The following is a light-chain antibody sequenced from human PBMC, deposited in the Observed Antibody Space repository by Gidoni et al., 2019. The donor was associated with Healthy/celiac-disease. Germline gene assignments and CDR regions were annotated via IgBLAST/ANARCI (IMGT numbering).Light chain of an antibody. CDR3: QQYGSSPPMYT. CDR2: GAS. CDR1: QSVSSSY. J-gene: IGKJ2*01. Sequence: EIVLTQYPGTLSLSPGERATLSCRASQSVSSSYLAWYQQKPGQAPRLLIYGASSRATGIPDRFSGSWSGTDFTLTISRLEPEDFAVYYFQQYGSSPPMYTFGQGTKLEIK. V-gene: IGKV3-20*01.